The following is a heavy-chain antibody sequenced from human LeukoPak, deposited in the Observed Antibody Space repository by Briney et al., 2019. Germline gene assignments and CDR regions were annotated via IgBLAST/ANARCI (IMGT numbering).Heavy chain of an antibody. CDR2: IYHTGST. D-gene: IGHD3-10*01. Sequence: KTSETLSLTCTISGGSVSDYYWSWIRQSPGKGLEWIGYIYHTGSTSYSPSPKSRVTISVDTSKNQFSLKLSSVTAADTAVYYCARLSMVRSHNWFDPWGQGTLVTVSS. CDR3: ARLSMVRSHNWFDP. V-gene: IGHV4-59*02. J-gene: IGHJ5*02. CDR1: GGSVSDYY.